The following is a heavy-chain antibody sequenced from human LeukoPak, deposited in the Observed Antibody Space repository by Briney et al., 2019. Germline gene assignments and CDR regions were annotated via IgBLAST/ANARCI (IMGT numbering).Heavy chain of an antibody. CDR1: GFTFSSYG. CDR2: IRYDGSNK. CDR3: AKDAERDWSGYYSGAFDI. J-gene: IGHJ3*02. D-gene: IGHD3-3*01. Sequence: GSLRLSCAASGFTFSSYGMHWVRQAPGKGLEWVAFIRYDGSNKYYADSVKGRFTISRDNSKNTLYLQMDSLRAEDTAVYYCAKDAERDWSGYYSGAFDIWGQGTMVTVSS. V-gene: IGHV3-30*02.